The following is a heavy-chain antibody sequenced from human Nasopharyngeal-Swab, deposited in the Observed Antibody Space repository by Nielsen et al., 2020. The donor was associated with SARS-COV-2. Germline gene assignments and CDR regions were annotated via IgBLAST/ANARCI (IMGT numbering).Heavy chain of an antibody. D-gene: IGHD3-3*01. V-gene: IGHV4-39*01. CDR3: ARLNYDFGGLYGVDV. J-gene: IGHJ6*02. Sequence: SETLSLTCTVSGGSISSHSYYWAWIRQPPGKGPEWIGHIYYTGSTHYNPSLRSRVTTSVDTSKNQFSLELRSVTAADTGVYFCARLNYDFGGLYGVDVWGQGTTVTVSS. CDR1: GGSISSHSYY. CDR2: IYYTGST.